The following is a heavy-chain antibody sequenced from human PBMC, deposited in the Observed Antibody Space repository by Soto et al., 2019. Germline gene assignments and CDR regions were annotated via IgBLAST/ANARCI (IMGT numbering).Heavy chain of an antibody. D-gene: IGHD3-10*01. J-gene: IGHJ5*02. CDR2: IYYSGST. Sequence: SETLSLTCTVSGGSISSGGYYWSWFRQHPGKGLEWIGYIYYSGSTYYNPSLKSRVTISVDTSKNQFSLKLSSVTAADTAVYYCARDRGLLWGRFDPWGQGPLVTVSS. CDR3: ARDRGLLWGRFDP. V-gene: IGHV4-31*03. CDR1: GGSISSGGYY.